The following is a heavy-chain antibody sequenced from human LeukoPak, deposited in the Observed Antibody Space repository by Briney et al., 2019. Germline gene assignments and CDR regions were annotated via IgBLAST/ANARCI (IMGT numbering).Heavy chain of an antibody. Sequence: GRSLRLSCAASGFTFDDYAMHWVRQGPGKGPEWVSGISWNSGRIGYADSVKGRFIISRDNAKNSLYLQMNSLRSEDTAFYYCAKATYSTSPGYYFDYWGQGTLVTVSS. CDR1: GFTFDDYA. J-gene: IGHJ4*02. CDR2: ISWNSGRI. V-gene: IGHV3-9*01. D-gene: IGHD6-6*01. CDR3: AKATYSTSPGYYFDY.